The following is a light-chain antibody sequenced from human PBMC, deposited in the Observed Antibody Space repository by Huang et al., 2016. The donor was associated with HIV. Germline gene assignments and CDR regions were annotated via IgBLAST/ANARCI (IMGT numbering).Light chain of an antibody. Sequence: EIVMTQSPATLSVSPGERATLSCRASQSVSSNLAWYQQKPGPAPRLLIDAASTRATGIPARFSGSGSGTEFTLTISSLQSEDFAVYYCQQYNNWPRTFGQGTKVEIK. CDR1: QSVSSN. CDR2: AAS. J-gene: IGKJ1*01. CDR3: QQYNNWPRT. V-gene: IGKV3-15*01.